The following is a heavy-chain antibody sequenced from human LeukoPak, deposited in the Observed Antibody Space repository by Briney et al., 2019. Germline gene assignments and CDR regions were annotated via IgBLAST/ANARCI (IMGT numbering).Heavy chain of an antibody. Sequence: GGSLRLSCAASGFTFSSYGMSWVRQAPGKGLEWVSAISGSGGSTYYADSVKGGFTISRDNSKNTLYLQMNSLRAEDSAVYYCAKDKEEQWLVSYYYYYMDVWGKGTTVTISS. CDR2: ISGSGGST. J-gene: IGHJ6*03. V-gene: IGHV3-23*01. D-gene: IGHD6-19*01. CDR3: AKDKEEQWLVSYYYYYMDV. CDR1: GFTFSSYG.